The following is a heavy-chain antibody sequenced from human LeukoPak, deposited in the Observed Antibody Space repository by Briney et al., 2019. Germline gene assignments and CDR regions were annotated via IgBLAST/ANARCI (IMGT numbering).Heavy chain of an antibody. CDR2: ICGSGGST. D-gene: IGHD1-14*01. CDR1: GFTFGSYA. J-gene: IGHJ4*02. CDR3: AKAALAHRYDHNRAWPLDY. V-gene: IGHV3-23*01. Sequence: PGGSLRLSCEASGFTFGSYAMCWVRQAPGKGLEWVSGICGSGGSTHYADPVKGRFTISRDNSQNTVYLQINSLRAEDTAVYYCAKAALAHRYDHNRAWPLDYWGQGTLVTVSS.